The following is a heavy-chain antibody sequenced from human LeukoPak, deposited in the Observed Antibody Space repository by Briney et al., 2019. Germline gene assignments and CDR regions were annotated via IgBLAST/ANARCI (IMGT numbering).Heavy chain of an antibody. CDR2: IKEDGSEK. Sequence: GGSLRLSCAASGFTFSSYAMRWVRQAPGKGLEWVANIKEDGSEKFYVDSVKGRFTISRDNAKNSLYLQMNSLRAEDTAIYYCTRRYFEYWGQGILVAVSS. CDR3: TRRYFEY. CDR1: GFTFSSYA. J-gene: IGHJ4*02. V-gene: IGHV3-7*01.